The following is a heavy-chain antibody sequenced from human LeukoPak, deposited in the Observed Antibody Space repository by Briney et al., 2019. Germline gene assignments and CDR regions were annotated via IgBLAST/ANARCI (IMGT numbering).Heavy chain of an antibody. CDR1: GYTFTNYA. CDR2: INTYNGDA. Sequence: ASVKVSCKAFGYTFTNYAISWVRQAPGQGFEWLGWINTYNGDAKYPLNIQGRVSLTTDTFTSTAYMELWSLRPDDTVVYYCTRYPTISGHYYFDYWGQGTLVTVSS. J-gene: IGHJ4*02. V-gene: IGHV1-18*01. D-gene: IGHD2/OR15-2a*01. CDR3: TRYPTISGHYYFDY.